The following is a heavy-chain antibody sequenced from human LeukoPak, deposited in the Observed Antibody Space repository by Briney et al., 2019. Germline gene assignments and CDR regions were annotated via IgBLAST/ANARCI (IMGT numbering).Heavy chain of an antibody. CDR2: IYTSGST. CDR3: ARETYNWNDGRWFDP. Sequence: SETLSLTCAVYDGSFSGYYWSWIRQPPGKGLEWIGRIYTSGSTNYNPSLKSGVTMSVDTSKNKFALKLSSVTAADTAVYYCARETYNWNDGRWFDPWGQGTLVTVSS. J-gene: IGHJ5*02. CDR1: DGSFSGYY. V-gene: IGHV4-59*10. D-gene: IGHD1-20*01.